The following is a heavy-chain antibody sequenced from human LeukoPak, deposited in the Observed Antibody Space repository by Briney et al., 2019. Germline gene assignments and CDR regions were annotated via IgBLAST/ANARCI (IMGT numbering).Heavy chain of an antibody. CDR1: GFTFSSYW. D-gene: IGHD3-22*01. Sequence: GGSLRLSCAASGFTFSSYWMNWARQAPGKGLEWVASINHNGNVNYYVDSVKGRFTISRDNAKNSLYLQMNSLRDEDTAVYYCARESGYYYDSRLFDYWGQGTLVTVSS. J-gene: IGHJ4*02. V-gene: IGHV3-7*01. CDR3: ARESGYYYDSRLFDY. CDR2: INHNGNVN.